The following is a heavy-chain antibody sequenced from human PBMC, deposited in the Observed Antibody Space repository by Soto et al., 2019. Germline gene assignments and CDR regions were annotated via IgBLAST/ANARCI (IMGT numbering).Heavy chain of an antibody. CDR2: IDWDDDK. CDR3: ARSLNVPYSSSWYYFDY. D-gene: IGHD6-13*01. J-gene: IGHJ4*02. Sequence: SGPTLVNPTQTLTLTCTFSGFSLSTSGMCVSWIRQPPGKALEWLARIDWDDDKYYSTSLKTRLTISKDTSKNQVVLTMTNMDPVDTATYYCARSLNVPYSSSWYYFDYWGQGTLVTVSS. CDR1: GFSLSTSGMC. V-gene: IGHV2-70*11.